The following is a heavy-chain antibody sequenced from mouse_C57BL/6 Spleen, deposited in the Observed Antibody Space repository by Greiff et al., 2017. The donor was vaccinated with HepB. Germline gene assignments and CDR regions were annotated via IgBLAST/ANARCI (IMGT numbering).Heavy chain of an antibody. V-gene: IGHV1-42*01. CDR3: ARSPSSGVLYAMDY. Sequence: VQLQQSGPELVKPGASVKISCKASGYSFTGYYMNWVKQSPEKSLEWIGEINPSTGGTTYNQKFKAKATLTVDKSSSTAYMQLKSLTSEDSAVYYCARSPSSGVLYAMDYWGQGTSVTVSS. D-gene: IGHD4-1*01. CDR2: INPSTGGT. CDR1: GYSFTGYY. J-gene: IGHJ4*01.